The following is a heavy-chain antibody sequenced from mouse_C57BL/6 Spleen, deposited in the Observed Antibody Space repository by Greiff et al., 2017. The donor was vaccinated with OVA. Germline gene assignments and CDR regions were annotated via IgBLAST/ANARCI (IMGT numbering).Heavy chain of an antibody. Sequence: VNLVESGPGLVAPSQSLSITCTVSGFSLTSYGVDWVRQSPGKGLEWLGVIWGVGGTNYNSALKSRLSISKDNSKSQVFLKMNSLQTDDTAMYYCASSRDTTAPFAYWGQGTLVTVSA. CDR2: IWGVGGT. V-gene: IGHV2-6*01. CDR3: ASSRDTTAPFAY. J-gene: IGHJ3*01. D-gene: IGHD1-2*01. CDR1: GFSLTSYG.